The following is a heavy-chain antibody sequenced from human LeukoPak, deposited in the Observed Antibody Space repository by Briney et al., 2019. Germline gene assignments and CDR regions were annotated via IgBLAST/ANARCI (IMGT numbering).Heavy chain of an antibody. J-gene: IGHJ5*02. V-gene: IGHV4-38-2*02. CDR3: ARYPVQWELLFDWFDP. D-gene: IGHD1-26*01. CDR1: GYSISSGYY. Sequence: SETLSLTCTVSGYSISSGYYWGWIRQPPGKGLEWIGSIYHSGSTYYNPSLKSRVTISVDTSKNQFSLKLSSVTAADTAVYYCARYPVQWELLFDWFDPWGQGTLVTVSS. CDR2: IYHSGST.